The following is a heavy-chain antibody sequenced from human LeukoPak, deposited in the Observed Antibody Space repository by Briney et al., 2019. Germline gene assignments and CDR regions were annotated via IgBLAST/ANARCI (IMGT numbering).Heavy chain of an antibody. V-gene: IGHV3-23*01. D-gene: IGHD4-17*01. Sequence: GGSLRLSCAASGFTFSSYAMNWVRQAPGKGLEWVSGISGSGGSTYYAGSVKGRFTISRDNSKDTVYLQMNSLRGEDTATYYCAKESTVTTIPPFFDNWGQGTLVTVSS. CDR2: ISGSGGST. CDR3: AKESTVTTIPPFFDN. CDR1: GFTFSSYA. J-gene: IGHJ4*02.